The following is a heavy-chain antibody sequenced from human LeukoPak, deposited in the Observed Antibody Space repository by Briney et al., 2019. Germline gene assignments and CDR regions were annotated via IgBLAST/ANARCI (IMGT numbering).Heavy chain of an antibody. V-gene: IGHV1-2*06. J-gene: IGHJ3*02. D-gene: IGHD2-15*01. CDR2: INPNSGDT. CDR3: ASGAATHFAFDI. CDR1: GYTLTVYY. Sequence: GASVKVSCKASGYTLTVYYIHWVRQAPGQGLEWMGRINPNSGDTNFAQKFQGRVTMTRDTSISTAYMELSRLRSDDTAVYYCASGAATHFAFDIWGQGTMVTVSS.